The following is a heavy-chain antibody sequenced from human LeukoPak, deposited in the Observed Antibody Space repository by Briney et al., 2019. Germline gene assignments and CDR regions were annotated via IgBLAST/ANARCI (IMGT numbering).Heavy chain of an antibody. CDR2: IRYDGSNK. J-gene: IGHJ2*01. D-gene: IGHD2-2*01. V-gene: IGHV3-30*02. Sequence: GGSLRLSCAASGFTFSSYGMHWVRQAPGKGLEWAAFIRYDGSNKYYADSVKGRFTISRDNSKNTLYLQMNSLRAEDTAVYYCAKGSVHCSSTSCYSWNWYFDLWGRGTLVTVSS. CDR1: GFTFSSYG. CDR3: AKGSVHCSSTSCYSWNWYFDL.